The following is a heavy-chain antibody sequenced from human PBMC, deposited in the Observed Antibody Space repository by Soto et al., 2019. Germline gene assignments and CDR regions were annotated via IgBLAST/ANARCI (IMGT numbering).Heavy chain of an antibody. CDR2: INGGNGKS. J-gene: IGHJ6*03. Sequence: QVQLVQSGAEVKKPGASVKVSCEASGYTFSTYEMHWVRQAPGQRPEWMGGINGGNGKSKYSETLPGRFTCTRDTSASTAYMELPSLRSEDTAVYYCARGGGATFTHYYYYMDVWGTGTTVTVSS. CDR3: ARGGGATFTHYYYYMDV. V-gene: IGHV1-3*01. CDR1: GYTFSTYE. D-gene: IGHD1-26*01.